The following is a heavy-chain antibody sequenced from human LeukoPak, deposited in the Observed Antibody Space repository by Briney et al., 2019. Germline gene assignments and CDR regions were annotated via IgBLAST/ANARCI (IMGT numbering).Heavy chain of an antibody. J-gene: IGHJ4*02. Sequence: LRLSCAASGFTFSSYSMNWIRQPPGKGLEWIGCIYHSGNTYYNPSLKSRVTISVDRSEDQFSLKLNSVTAADTAVYYCVRAVAAAPFDYWGQGTLVTVSS. V-gene: IGHV4-30-2*01. CDR3: VRAVAAAPFDY. CDR1: GFTFSSYS. CDR2: IYHSGNT. D-gene: IGHD6-13*01.